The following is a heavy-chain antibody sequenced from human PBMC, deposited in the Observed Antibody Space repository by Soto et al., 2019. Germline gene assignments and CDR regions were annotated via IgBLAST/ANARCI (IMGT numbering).Heavy chain of an antibody. V-gene: IGHV4-31*03. J-gene: IGHJ4*02. CDR2: IYYSGST. CDR1: GGSISSGGYY. CDR3: AREGDCSSTHCYNFDY. Sequence: SETLSLTCTVSGGSISSGGYYWSWIRQHPGKGLDWIGYIYYSGSTYYNPSLKSRVTISVDTSKNQFSLKLSSVTAADTVVYFCAREGDCSSTHCYNFDYWGQGTLVTVSS. D-gene: IGHD2-2*01.